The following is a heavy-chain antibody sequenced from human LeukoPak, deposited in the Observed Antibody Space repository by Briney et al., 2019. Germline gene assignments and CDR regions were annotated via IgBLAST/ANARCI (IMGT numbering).Heavy chain of an antibody. D-gene: IGHD4-17*01. CDR2: IWYDGSNK. V-gene: IGHV3-33*01. CDR3: ARGNGDQLNWFDP. Sequence: GGSLRLSCAASGFTFSSYGMHRVRQAPGKGLEWVAVIWYDGSNKYYADSVKGRFTISRDNSKNTLYLQMNSLRAEDTAVYYCARGNGDQLNWFDPWGQGTLVTVSS. J-gene: IGHJ5*02. CDR1: GFTFSSYG.